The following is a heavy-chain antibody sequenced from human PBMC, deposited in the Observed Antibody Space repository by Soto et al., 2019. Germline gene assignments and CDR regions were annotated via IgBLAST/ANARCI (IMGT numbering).Heavy chain of an antibody. J-gene: IGHJ6*02. Sequence: GGSLRLSCAASGFTFSGSAMHWVRQASGKGLEWVGRIRSKANSYATAYAASVKGRFTISRDDSKNTAYLQMNSLKTEDTAVYYCTGNYDYVWGSLNYYYGMDVWGQGTTVTVSS. V-gene: IGHV3-73*01. CDR3: TGNYDYVWGSLNYYYGMDV. CDR2: IRSKANSYAT. D-gene: IGHD3-16*01. CDR1: GFTFSGSA.